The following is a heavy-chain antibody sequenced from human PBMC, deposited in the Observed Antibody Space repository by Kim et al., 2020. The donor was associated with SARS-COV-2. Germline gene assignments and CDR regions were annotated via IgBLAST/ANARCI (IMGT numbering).Heavy chain of an antibody. V-gene: IGHV3-30*02. J-gene: IGHJ6*02. CDR3: AKESGYDFYYYYYYGMDV. D-gene: IGHD5-12*01. Sequence: KGRFTISRDNSKNTLYLQMNSLRAEDTAVYYCAKESGYDFYYYYYYGMDVWGQGTTVTVSS.